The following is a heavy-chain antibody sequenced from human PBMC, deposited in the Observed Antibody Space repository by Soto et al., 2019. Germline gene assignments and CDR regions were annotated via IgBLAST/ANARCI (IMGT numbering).Heavy chain of an antibody. CDR1: GYSSTSYW. CDR2: IYPGDSDT. Sequence: GESLKISCKGSGYSSTSYWIGWVRQMPGKGLAWMGIIYPGDSDTRYSPSFQGQVTILADKSISTAYLQWSSLKASDPAMYSCARYLVVAATRDAYESWGQGTRITVSS. J-gene: IGHJ3*02. CDR3: ARYLVVAATRDAYES. V-gene: IGHV5-51*01. D-gene: IGHD2-15*01.